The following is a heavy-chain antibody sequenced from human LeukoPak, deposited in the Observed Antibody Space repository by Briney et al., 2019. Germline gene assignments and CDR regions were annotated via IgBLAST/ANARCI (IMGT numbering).Heavy chain of an antibody. CDR1: GFAFSSYA. J-gene: IGHJ4*02. D-gene: IGHD6-19*01. CDR2: ISGSGGST. CDR3: AKDTPVAGTGGYFDY. Sequence: GGSLRLSCAASGFAFSSYAMSWVRQAPGKGLEWVSAISGSGGSTYYADSVKGRFTISRDNSKNTLYLQMNSLRAEDTAVYYCAKDTPVAGTGGYFDYWGQGTLVTVSS. V-gene: IGHV3-23*01.